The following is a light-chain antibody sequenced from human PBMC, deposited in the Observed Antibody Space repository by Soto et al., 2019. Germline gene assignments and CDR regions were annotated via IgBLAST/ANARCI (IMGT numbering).Light chain of an antibody. J-gene: IGKJ2*01. Sequence: DIQLTQSPSILSASVGDRVTITCRASQNVRSWLAWYQQKPGKAPKLLIFYASKLESGVPSRFSGSGSGTEYTLTISSLQPEDFANYYCQQYNSHSLYSFGQGTKLEIK. V-gene: IGKV1-5*01. CDR2: YAS. CDR1: QNVRSW. CDR3: QQYNSHSLYS.